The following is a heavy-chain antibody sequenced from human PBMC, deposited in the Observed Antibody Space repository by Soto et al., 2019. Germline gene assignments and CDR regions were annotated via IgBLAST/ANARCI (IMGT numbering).Heavy chain of an antibody. CDR1: GFSLSTSGVG. V-gene: IGHV2-5*02. D-gene: IGHD2-2*01. J-gene: IGHJ4*02. CDR2: IYWDDDK. CDR3: THREYGFMDY. Sequence: QITLKESGPTLVKPTQTLTLTCTFSGFSLSTSGVGVGWIRQPQGKALEWLALIYWDDDKRYSPSLKSRLTITKDTSKYQAVLTITNMDPVDADTYYCTHREYGFMDYWGQGTLDTVST.